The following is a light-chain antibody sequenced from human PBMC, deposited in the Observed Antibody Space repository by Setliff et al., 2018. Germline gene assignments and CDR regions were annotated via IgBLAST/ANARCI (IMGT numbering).Light chain of an antibody. CDR2: EVS. J-gene: IGLJ1*01. CDR1: SSDIGGYNY. CDR3: SSYTSSGTDV. Sequence: ALAQPASVSGSPGQSITISCTGTSSDIGGYNYVSWYQQHPDKAPKFMIYEVSNRPSGVSNRFSGSKSGNTASLTISGLQAEDEADYYCSSYTSSGTDVFGSGTKVTVL. V-gene: IGLV2-14*01.